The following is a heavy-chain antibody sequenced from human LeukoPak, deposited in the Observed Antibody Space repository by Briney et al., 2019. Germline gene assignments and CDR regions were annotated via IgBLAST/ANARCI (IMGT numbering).Heavy chain of an antibody. CDR2: ISGSGGST. Sequence: GGSLRLSCIGTGFTFSSDAMGWVRQAPGKGLEWVSGISGSGGSTYYADSVKGRFTISRDNSKNTLYLQMNSLRVEDTAVYYCAKDRGRTWVQVANWGQGILVTVSS. J-gene: IGHJ4*02. D-gene: IGHD2-15*01. V-gene: IGHV3-23*01. CDR1: GFTFSSDA. CDR3: AKDRGRTWVQVAN.